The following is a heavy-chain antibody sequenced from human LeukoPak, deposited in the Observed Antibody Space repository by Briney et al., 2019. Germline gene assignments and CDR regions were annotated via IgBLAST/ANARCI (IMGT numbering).Heavy chain of an antibody. CDR2: MNPNSGNT. CDR3: ARDNSVRDEAWWFNP. V-gene: IGHV1-8*01. D-gene: IGHD5-24*01. Sequence: ASVKVSCKASGYTFTSYDINWVRQATGQGIEWMGWMNPNSGNTGYAQKFQGRVTLTRDMSTSTDYLELSSLRSEDTAVYYCARDNSVRDEAWWFNPWGQGTLVTVSS. CDR1: GYTFTSYD. J-gene: IGHJ5*02.